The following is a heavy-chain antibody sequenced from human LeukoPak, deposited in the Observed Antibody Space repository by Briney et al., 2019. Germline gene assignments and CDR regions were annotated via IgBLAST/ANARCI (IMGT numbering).Heavy chain of an antibody. J-gene: IGHJ4*02. V-gene: IGHV3-48*01. Sequence: GGSLRLSCVASGFAFSSYAMNWVRQAPGKGLEWVSYIGSNFETIYADSVKGRFTISRDNAKNSLSLQMNSLRADDTAVYYCTRPDYYRGAKSYGGDYWGQGTLVTVSS. D-gene: IGHD3-10*01. CDR3: TRPDYYRGAKSYGGDY. CDR1: GFAFSSYA. CDR2: IGSNFETI.